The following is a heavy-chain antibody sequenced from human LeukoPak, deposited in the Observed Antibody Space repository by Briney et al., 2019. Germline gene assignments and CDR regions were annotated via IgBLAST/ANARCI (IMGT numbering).Heavy chain of an antibody. J-gene: IGHJ4*02. D-gene: IGHD3-3*01. CDR2: IYYSGST. V-gene: IGHV4-31*11. CDR1: GGSISSGGYS. Sequence: SETLSLTCAVSGGSISSGGYSWSWIRQPPGKGLEWIGYIYYSGSTYYNPSLKSRVTISVDTSKNQFSLKLSSVTAADTAVYYCARVTYYDFWSGYSPFDYWGQGTLVTVSS. CDR3: ARVTYYDFWSGYSPFDY.